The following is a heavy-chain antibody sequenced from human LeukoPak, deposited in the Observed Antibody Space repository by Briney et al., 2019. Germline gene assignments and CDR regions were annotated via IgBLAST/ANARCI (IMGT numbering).Heavy chain of an antibody. J-gene: IGHJ6*02. CDR2: INPSGGST. V-gene: IGHV1-46*01. D-gene: IGHD3-3*01. CDR1: GYTFTSYY. Sequence: ASVKVSCKASGYTFTSYYMHWVRQAPGQGLEWMGIINPSGGSTSYTQKFQGRVTMTRDTSTSTVYMELSSLRSEDTAVYYCAREGFPPKISDFWSGLGLYYYYGMDVWGQGTTVTVSS. CDR3: AREGFPPKISDFWSGLGLYYYYGMDV.